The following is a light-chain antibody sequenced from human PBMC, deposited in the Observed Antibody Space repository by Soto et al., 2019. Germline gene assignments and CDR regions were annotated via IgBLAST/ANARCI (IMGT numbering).Light chain of an antibody. CDR2: EVS. Sequence: QSVLTQPASVSGSPGQSITISCTGTSSDVGSYNLVSWYQHHPGKAPKLMIYEVSKRPPGVSNRFSASKSGSAASLTISGLQAEDEADYYCCSYAGSSTWVFGGGTKVTVL. CDR1: SSDVGSYNL. CDR3: CSYAGSSTWV. J-gene: IGLJ3*02. V-gene: IGLV2-23*02.